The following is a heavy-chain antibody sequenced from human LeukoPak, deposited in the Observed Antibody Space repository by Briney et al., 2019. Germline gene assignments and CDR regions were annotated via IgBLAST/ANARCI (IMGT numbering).Heavy chain of an antibody. CDR1: GFTVSSNY. CDR3: ARDPYGVDWFDP. Sequence: GGSLRLSCAASGFTVSSNYMSWVRQAPGKGLEWVSVIYSGGSTYYADSVKGRFTISRDNSKNTLYLQTNSLRAEDTAVYYCARDPYGVDWFDPWGQGTLVTVSS. J-gene: IGHJ5*02. V-gene: IGHV3-53*01. CDR2: IYSGGST. D-gene: IGHD4-17*01.